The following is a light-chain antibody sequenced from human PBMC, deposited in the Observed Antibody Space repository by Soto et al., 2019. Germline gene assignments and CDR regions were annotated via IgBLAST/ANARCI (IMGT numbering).Light chain of an antibody. CDR3: QQYGSLGT. CDR2: GAS. CDR1: QSVGSNY. J-gene: IGKJ1*01. Sequence: VLTLFPGTLSLSHGERATLSCRASQSVGSNYLAWYQQKPGQAPRLLIYGASNRATGIPDRFSGSGSGTDFTLTISRLEPEDFAVYYCQQYGSLGTFGHRAKVDI. V-gene: IGKV3-20*01.